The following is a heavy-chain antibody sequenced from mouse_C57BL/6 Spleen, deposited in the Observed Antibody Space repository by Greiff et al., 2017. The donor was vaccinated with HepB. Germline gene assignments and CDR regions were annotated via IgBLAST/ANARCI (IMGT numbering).Heavy chain of an antibody. D-gene: IGHD1-1*01. CDR2: INPYNGDT. CDR3: ARRVLLRNAMDY. CDR1: GYSFTGYF. J-gene: IGHJ4*01. V-gene: IGHV1-20*01. Sequence: VQLQQSGPELVKPGDSVKISCKASGYSFTGYFMNWVMQSHGKSLEWIGRINPYNGDTFYNQKFKGKATLTVDKSSSTAHMEIRSLTSEDSAVYYCARRVLLRNAMDYWGQGTSVTVSS.